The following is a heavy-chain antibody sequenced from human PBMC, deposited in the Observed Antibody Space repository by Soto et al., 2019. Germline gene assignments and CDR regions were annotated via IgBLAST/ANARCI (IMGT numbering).Heavy chain of an antibody. J-gene: IGHJ4*02. CDR1: GGSISSYY. CDR3: ARGNESGYYYFDY. D-gene: IGHD3-22*01. CDR2: IYYSGST. Sequence: SETLSLTCTVSGGSISSYYCILSRQPPGKGLEWIVYIYYSGSTNYNPSLKSRVTISVDTSKNQFSLKLSSVTAADTAVYYCARGNESGYYYFDYWGQGTLVTVSS. V-gene: IGHV4-59*01.